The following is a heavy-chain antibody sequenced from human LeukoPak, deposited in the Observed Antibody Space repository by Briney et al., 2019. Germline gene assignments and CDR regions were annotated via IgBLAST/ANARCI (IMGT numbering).Heavy chain of an antibody. CDR1: GYTFTSYD. V-gene: IGHV1-8*01. D-gene: IGHD3-22*01. Sequence: ASVKVSCKASGYTFTSYDINWVRQATGQGLEWMGWMNPNSGNTGYAQKFQGRVTMTRNTSISTAYMELSSLRSEDTAVYYCARDPIALYYYDSSGYYPDENWFDPWGQGTLVTDSS. CDR2: MNPNSGNT. J-gene: IGHJ5*02. CDR3: ARDPIALYYYDSSGYYPDENWFDP.